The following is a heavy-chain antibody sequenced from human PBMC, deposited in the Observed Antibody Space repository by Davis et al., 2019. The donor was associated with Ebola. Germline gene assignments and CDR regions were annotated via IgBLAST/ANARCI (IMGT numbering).Heavy chain of an antibody. CDR2: IYYSGST. Sequence: LRLSCTVSGGSISSGGYYWSWIRQHPGKGLEWIGYIYYSGSTYYNPSLKSRVTISVDTSKNQFSLKLSSVTAADTAVYYCARVQLERRGGYYFDYWGQGTLVTVSS. D-gene: IGHD1-1*01. CDR3: ARVQLERRGGYYFDY. CDR1: GGSISSGGYY. V-gene: IGHV4-31*03. J-gene: IGHJ4*02.